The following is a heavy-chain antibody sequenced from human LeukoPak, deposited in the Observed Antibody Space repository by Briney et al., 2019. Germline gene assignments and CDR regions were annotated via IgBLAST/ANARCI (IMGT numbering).Heavy chain of an antibody. CDR1: GGSFSGYY. CDR3: ARGCPSRPYDYIWGSYRSVLGRTFDY. Sequence: PSETLSLTCAVYGGSFSGYYWSWIRQPPGKGLEWIGEINHSGSTNYNPSLESRVTISVDTSKNQFSLKLSSVTAADTAVYYCARGCPSRPYDYIWGSYRSVLGRTFDYWGQGTLVTVSS. CDR2: INHSGST. J-gene: IGHJ4*02. V-gene: IGHV4-34*01. D-gene: IGHD3-16*02.